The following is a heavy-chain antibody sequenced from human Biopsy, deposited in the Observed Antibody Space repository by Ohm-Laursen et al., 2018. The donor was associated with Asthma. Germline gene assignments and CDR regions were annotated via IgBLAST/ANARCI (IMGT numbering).Heavy chain of an antibody. D-gene: IGHD6-13*01. J-gene: IGHJ5*02. CDR1: GFTFDDYA. Sequence: SLRLSCAASGFTFDDYAMHWVRQAPGKGLEWVSGVSWNSGSIDYADSVKGRFTISRDNAKNSLYLQMNGLRGADTALYYCVKDIRLQLWGFDPWGQGTLVTVSS. V-gene: IGHV3-9*01. CDR2: VSWNSGSI. CDR3: VKDIRLQLWGFDP.